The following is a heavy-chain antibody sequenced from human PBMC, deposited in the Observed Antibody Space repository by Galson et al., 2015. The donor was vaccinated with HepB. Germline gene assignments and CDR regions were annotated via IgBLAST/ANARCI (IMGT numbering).Heavy chain of an antibody. V-gene: IGHV3-49*04. J-gene: IGHJ6*02. CDR3: TRESRWDHDFWSGFYTISYYYGMDV. D-gene: IGHD3-3*01. CDR2: IRSKAYGGTT. CDR1: GFNFGNYA. Sequence: SLRLSCAASGFNFGNYAMTWVRQSPGKGLEWVGFIRSKAYGGTTEYAASVKGRFTISRDDSKSIAYLQVNSLKTEDTAVYYCTRESRWDHDFWSGFYTISYYYGMDVWGQGTTVTVSS.